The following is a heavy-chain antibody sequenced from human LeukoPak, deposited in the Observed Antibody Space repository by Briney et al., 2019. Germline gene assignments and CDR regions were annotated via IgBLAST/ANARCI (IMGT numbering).Heavy chain of an antibody. CDR3: AKNKYGYYYYYYMDV. D-gene: IGHD2/OR15-2a*01. CDR1: KFTFSSYG. V-gene: IGHV3-30*02. CDR2: IRYDGSNK. J-gene: IGHJ6*03. Sequence: PGGSLRLSCAASKFTFSSYGMHWVRQAPGKGLEWVAFIRYDGSNKYYADSVKGRFTISRDNSKNTLYLQMNSLRAEDTAVYYCAKNKYGYYYYYYMDVWGKGTTVTISS.